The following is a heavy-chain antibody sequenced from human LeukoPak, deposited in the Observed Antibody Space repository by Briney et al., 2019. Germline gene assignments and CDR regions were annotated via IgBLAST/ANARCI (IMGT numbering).Heavy chain of an antibody. D-gene: IGHD3-3*01. CDR1: GFTFSSYS. J-gene: IGHJ4*02. V-gene: IGHV3-48*04. Sequence: GGSLRLSCAASGFTFSSYSMYWVRQAPGPGQEWVSYISSSNSSIYYADSVRGRFTISRDNAKNSLYLQMNSLRAEDTAVYYCAREPDFWRGYHFWGEGPLVTVSS. CDR3: AREPDFWRGYHF. CDR2: ISSSNSSI.